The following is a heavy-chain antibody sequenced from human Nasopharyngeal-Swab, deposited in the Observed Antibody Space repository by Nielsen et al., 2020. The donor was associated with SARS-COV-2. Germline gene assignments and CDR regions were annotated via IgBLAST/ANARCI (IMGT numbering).Heavy chain of an antibody. CDR3: ARESVVTGMDDATDI. CDR2: IKQGGSEQ. D-gene: IGHD2-21*02. CDR1: GFPLSHYY. V-gene: IGHV3-7*04. J-gene: IGHJ3*02. Sequence: GESLKISCAASGFPLSHYYMTWVRQPPGKGLEWVANIKQGGSEQFYVDSVKGRFTISRDDAKNSVYLQMNSLRAEDTAVYYCARESVVTGMDDATDIWGQGTMVTVS.